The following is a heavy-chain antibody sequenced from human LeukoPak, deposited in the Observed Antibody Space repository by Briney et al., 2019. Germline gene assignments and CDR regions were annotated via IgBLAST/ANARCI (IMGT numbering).Heavy chain of an antibody. CDR2: IKQDGSEK. CDR1: GFIFSNFW. CDR3: ARDRVATSSSPFDY. V-gene: IGHV3-7*01. D-gene: IGHD6-13*01. J-gene: IGHJ4*02. Sequence: GGSLRLSCAASGFIFSNFWMTWVRQAPGKGLEWVANIKQDGSEKYYVDSVKGRFTTSRDNAKNSLYLQMNSLRAEDTAVYYCARDRVATSSSPFDYWGQGTLVTVSS.